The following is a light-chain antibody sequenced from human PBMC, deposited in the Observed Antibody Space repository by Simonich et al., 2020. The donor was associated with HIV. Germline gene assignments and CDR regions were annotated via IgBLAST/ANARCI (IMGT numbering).Light chain of an antibody. Sequence: DIVMTQSPDSLTVSLGERATINCKSSQSVLSSSNNKNYLTGYQQKPGQPPKLLIYWASTRESGVPDRFSGSGSETDFTLTISSLQAEDVAVYYCQQYYSIPWTFGQGTKVEIK. V-gene: IGKV4-1*01. CDR2: WAS. CDR3: QQYYSIPWT. CDR1: QSVLSSSNNKNY. J-gene: IGKJ1*01.